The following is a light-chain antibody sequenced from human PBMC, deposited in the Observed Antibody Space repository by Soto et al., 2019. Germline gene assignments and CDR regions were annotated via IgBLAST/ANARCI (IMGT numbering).Light chain of an antibody. V-gene: IGKV3-11*01. CDR3: QQRSNWPIT. J-gene: IGKJ5*01. CDR2: GAS. CDR1: QSISIY. Sequence: TVLTQSPATLSLSPGERATLSCRASQSISIYLAWYQQKPGQAPRLLIYGASNRATGIPARFSGSGSGTDFTLTISSLEPEDFAVYYCQQRSNWPITFGQGTRLEIK.